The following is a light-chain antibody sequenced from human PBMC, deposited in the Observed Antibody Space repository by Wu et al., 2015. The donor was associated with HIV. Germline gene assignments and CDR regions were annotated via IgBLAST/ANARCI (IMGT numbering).Light chain of an antibody. V-gene: IGKV3-20*01. CDR1: QSVSSSY. CDR3: QRCGSSPLT. Sequence: EIVLTQSPGTLSLSPGERATLSCRASQSVSSSYLAWYQQKPGQAPRLLIYGASSRATGIPDRFSGSGSGTDFTLTISRLEPEDFAVYYCQRCGSSPLTFGGGTKGGD. CDR2: GAS. J-gene: IGKJ4*01.